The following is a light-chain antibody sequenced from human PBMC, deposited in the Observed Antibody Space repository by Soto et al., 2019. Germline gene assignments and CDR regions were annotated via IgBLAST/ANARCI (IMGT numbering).Light chain of an antibody. Sequence: DIQMTQSPSTLSASVGDRVTITCRASQSISNWLAWYQQMPGKAPKLLIYKASTVQSGVPSSFSGIGSGTEFTLTISGLQPDDFATYYCQQYDTYPLTFGQGTKVEV. CDR2: KAS. CDR3: QQYDTYPLT. CDR1: QSISNW. V-gene: IGKV1-5*03. J-gene: IGKJ1*01.